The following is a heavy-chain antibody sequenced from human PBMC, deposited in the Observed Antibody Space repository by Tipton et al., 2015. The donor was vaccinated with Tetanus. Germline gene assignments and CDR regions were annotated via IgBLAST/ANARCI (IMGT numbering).Heavy chain of an antibody. D-gene: IGHD3-9*01. V-gene: IGHV4-61*08. Sequence: GEALRTGDRNWSWIRQPPGKGLEWIGYIFYAGSTNSNPSLKSRVTISVDKAKNQFSLKLTSVTAADTAVYYCARATEHDIMTGYDNWGPGTQVTVSS. J-gene: IGHJ4*02. CDR2: IFYAGST. CDR3: ARATEHDIMTGYDN. CDR1: GEALRTGDRN.